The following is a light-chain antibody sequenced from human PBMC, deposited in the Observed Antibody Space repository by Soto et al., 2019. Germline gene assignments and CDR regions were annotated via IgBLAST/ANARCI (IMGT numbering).Light chain of an antibody. V-gene: IGKV3-15*01. J-gene: IGKJ3*01. Sequence: EEVMTQSPATLSVSPGERATLSCRASQSVSSNLAWYQQKPGQAPRLLIHGTSTRATGVPARFSGSGSGTESTLIISSLQSEDFAVYYCQQYNYWPPSFGPGTKVDIK. CDR1: QSVSSN. CDR3: QQYNYWPPS. CDR2: GTS.